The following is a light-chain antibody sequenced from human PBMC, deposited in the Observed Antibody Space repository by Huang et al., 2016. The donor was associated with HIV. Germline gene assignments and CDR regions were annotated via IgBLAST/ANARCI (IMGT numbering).Light chain of an antibody. CDR2: GSS. V-gene: IGKV3-15*01. CDR3: HQYNNWLLS. Sequence: EIVMTQSPATLSVSPGQRVTLSCRANRSVSTNLAWYQQRHGKPPRLLIYGSSTRAPGIPARFSGSGSVTDFSLTISSLQSEDFALYYCHQYNNWLLSFGGGTRV. CDR1: RSVSTN. J-gene: IGKJ4*01.